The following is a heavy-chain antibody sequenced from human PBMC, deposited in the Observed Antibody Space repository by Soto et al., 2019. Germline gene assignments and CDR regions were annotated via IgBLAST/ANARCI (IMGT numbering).Heavy chain of an antibody. CDR3: ARVGGYCSGGSCYDYMDV. CDR2: MNPNSGNT. Sequence: ASVKVSCKASGYTFTSYDINWVRQATGQGLEWMGWMNPNSGNTGYAQKFQGRVTMTRNTSISTAYMELSSLRSEDTAVYYRARVGGYCSGGSCYDYMDVWGKGTTVTVSS. V-gene: IGHV1-8*01. J-gene: IGHJ6*03. CDR1: GYTFTSYD. D-gene: IGHD2-15*01.